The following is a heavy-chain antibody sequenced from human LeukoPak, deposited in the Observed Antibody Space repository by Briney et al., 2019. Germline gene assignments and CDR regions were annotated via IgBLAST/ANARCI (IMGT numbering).Heavy chain of an antibody. D-gene: IGHD3-22*01. CDR2: ISGSGDNT. CDR1: GFTFSSYS. V-gene: IGHV3-23*01. Sequence: PGGSLRLSCAASGFTFSSYSMNWVRQAPGKGLEWVSSISGSGDNTSYADSVKGRFSISRDNSKNTLYLQMNSLRAEDTAVYYCAKESYYDSKFDYWGQGTLVTVSS. CDR3: AKESYYDSKFDY. J-gene: IGHJ4*02.